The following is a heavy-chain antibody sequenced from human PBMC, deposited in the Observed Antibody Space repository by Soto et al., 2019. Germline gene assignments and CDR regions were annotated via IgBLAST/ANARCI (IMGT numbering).Heavy chain of an antibody. Sequence: GGSLRLSCVASGFTFDDYAMHWVRQAPGKGLEWVSGISWNSGSIGYADSVKGRFTISRDNAKNSLYLQMNSLRAEDTALYYCARDVVVVAATPEVRYYYYMDVWGKGTTVTVSS. D-gene: IGHD2-15*01. CDR1: GFTFDDYA. V-gene: IGHV3-9*01. CDR2: ISWNSGSI. CDR3: ARDVVVVAATPEVRYYYYMDV. J-gene: IGHJ6*03.